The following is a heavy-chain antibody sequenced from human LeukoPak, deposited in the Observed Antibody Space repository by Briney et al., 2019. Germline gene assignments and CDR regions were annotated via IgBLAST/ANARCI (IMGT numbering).Heavy chain of an antibody. V-gene: IGHV3-74*01. Sequence: AGGSLRLSCAASGFTLSSYWMQWVRQVPGKGLVWVSRINSDGSGTTYADSVKARFTISRDNAKNTLYLQMNSLRAEDTAVYYCGRDYFGSVDYWGQGTLVTVSS. CDR2: INSDGSGT. CDR3: GRDYFGSVDY. CDR1: GFTLSSYW. J-gene: IGHJ4*02. D-gene: IGHD2/OR15-2a*01.